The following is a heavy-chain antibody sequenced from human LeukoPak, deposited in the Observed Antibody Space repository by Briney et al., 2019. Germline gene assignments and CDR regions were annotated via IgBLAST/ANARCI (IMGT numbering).Heavy chain of an antibody. V-gene: IGHV4-34*01. CDR2: INHSGST. Sequence: SETLSLTCAVYGGSFSGYYWSWIRQPPGKGLEWIGEINHSGSTNYNPSLKSRVAISVDTSKNQFSLKLSSVTAADTAVYYCARDTNIVATMTFDYWGQGTLVTVSS. J-gene: IGHJ4*02. D-gene: IGHD5-12*01. CDR3: ARDTNIVATMTFDY. CDR1: GGSFSGYY.